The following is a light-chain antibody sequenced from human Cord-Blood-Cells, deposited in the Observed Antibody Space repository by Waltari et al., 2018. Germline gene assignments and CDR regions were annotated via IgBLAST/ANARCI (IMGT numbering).Light chain of an antibody. CDR1: QSISSW. CDR3: QQYNSYSFT. J-gene: IGKJ3*01. Sequence: DIQMTQSPSTLPASVGDRVTITCRASQSISSWLAWYQQKPGKAPKLLIYKASSLESGVPSRFSGSGSGTEFTLTISSLQPDDFPTYYCQQYNSYSFTFGPGTKVDIK. CDR2: KAS. V-gene: IGKV1-5*03.